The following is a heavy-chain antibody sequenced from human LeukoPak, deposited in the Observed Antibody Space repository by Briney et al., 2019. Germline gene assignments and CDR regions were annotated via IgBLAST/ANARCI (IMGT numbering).Heavy chain of an antibody. CDR1: GFTFSNYT. D-gene: IGHD4-23*01. Sequence: GGSLRLSCAASGFTFSNYTMHWVRQAPGKGLEWVTVISYDGSNKYYADSVKGRFTISRDNAKNSLYLQMNSLRVEDTAVYFCARETQGLDFWGQGILVTVSS. V-gene: IGHV3-30*04. CDR3: ARETQGLDF. CDR2: ISYDGSNK. J-gene: IGHJ4*01.